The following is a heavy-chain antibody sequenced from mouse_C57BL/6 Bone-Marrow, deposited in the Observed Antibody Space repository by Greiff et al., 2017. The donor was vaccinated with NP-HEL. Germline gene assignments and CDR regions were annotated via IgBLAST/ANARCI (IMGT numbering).Heavy chain of an antibody. J-gene: IGHJ2*01. D-gene: IGHD2-5*01. CDR2: IHPNSGST. V-gene: IGHV1-64*01. Sequence: QVQLQQPGAELVKPGASVKLSCKASGYTLTSYWMHWVKQRPGQGLEWIGMIHPNSGSTNYNEKFKSKATLTVDKSSSTAYMQLSSLTSEDSAVYYCARRGYYSNFDYWGQGTTLTVSS. CDR3: ARRGYYSNFDY. CDR1: GYTLTSYW.